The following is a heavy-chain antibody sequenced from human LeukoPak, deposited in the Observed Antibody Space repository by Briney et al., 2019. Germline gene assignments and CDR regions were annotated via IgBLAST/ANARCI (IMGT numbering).Heavy chain of an antibody. D-gene: IGHD2-2*02. J-gene: IGHJ6*03. CDR3: TTVGYCSSTSCHRNYMDV. Sequence: GGSLRLSCAASGFTFSTNSLHWVRQAPGKGLEWVTVITYDGKKTYYADSVKGRFTISRDNSKNTLYLQMNSLKTEDTAVYYCTTVGYCSSTSCHRNYMDVWGKGTTVTVSS. CDR1: GFTFSTNS. CDR2: ITYDGKKT. V-gene: IGHV3-30*04.